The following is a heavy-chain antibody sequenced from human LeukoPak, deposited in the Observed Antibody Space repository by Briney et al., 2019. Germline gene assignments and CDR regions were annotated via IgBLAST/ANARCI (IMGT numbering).Heavy chain of an antibody. CDR3: ASDEPGGRATTNDY. CDR1: GFTFSSFA. D-gene: IGHD1-26*01. V-gene: IGHV3-48*01. CDR2: ISGTSGSL. Sequence: PGGSLRLSCAASGFTFSSFAMIWVRQAPGRGLEGVAYISGTSGSLYYADSVKRRFSIARHNDKNSLYLQMNSLRAEDTAVYYCASDEPGGRATTNDYWGQGTLVTVSS. J-gene: IGHJ4*02.